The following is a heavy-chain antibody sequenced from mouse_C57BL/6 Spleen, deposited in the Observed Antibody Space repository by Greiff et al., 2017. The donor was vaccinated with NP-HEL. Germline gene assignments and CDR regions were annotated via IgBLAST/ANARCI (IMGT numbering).Heavy chain of an antibody. Sequence: EVTVVESGGGLVQPGGSLKLSCAASGFTFSDYYMYWVRQTPEKRLEWVAYISNGGGSTYYPDTVKGRFTISRENAKNTLYLQMSRLKSEDTAMYYCARQDYGPFAYWGQGTLVTVSA. V-gene: IGHV5-12*01. CDR2: ISNGGGST. J-gene: IGHJ3*01. D-gene: IGHD1-1*01. CDR1: GFTFSDYY. CDR3: ARQDYGPFAY.